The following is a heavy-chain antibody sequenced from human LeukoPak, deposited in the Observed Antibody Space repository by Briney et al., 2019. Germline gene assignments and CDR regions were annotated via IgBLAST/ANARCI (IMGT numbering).Heavy chain of an antibody. D-gene: IGHD3-10*01. CDR3: AREVYYYGSGSYHLDY. J-gene: IGHJ4*02. CDR2: IYYSGST. CDR1: GGSVSSGSYY. V-gene: IGHV4-61*01. Sequence: SETLSLTCTVSGGSVSSGSYYWSWIRQPPGKGLEWIGYIYYSGSTNYNPSLKSRVTISVDTSKNQFSLKLSSVTAADTAVYYCAREVYYYGSGSYHLDYWGQGTLVTVSS.